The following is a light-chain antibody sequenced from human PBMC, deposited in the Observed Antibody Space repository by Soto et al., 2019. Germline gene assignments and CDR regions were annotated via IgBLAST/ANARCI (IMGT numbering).Light chain of an antibody. V-gene: IGLV2-14*01. Sequence: QSALTQPASVSGSPGQSITISCTGTSSDVGGYDYVSWYQQQPGTAPKLMIYDVSNRPSGVSNRFSGSKSGNTASLTISGLQAEDEADYYCSSFTSSSTRVFGGGTKVTVL. CDR3: SSFTSSSTRV. J-gene: IGLJ2*01. CDR2: DVS. CDR1: SSDVGGYDY.